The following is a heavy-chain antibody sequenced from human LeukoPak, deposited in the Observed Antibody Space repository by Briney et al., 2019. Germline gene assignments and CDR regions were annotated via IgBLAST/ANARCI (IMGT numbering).Heavy chain of an antibody. CDR1: GGSISSGDYY. Sequence: SQTLSLTCTVSGGSISSGDYYWSWIRQPAGKGLEWIGSIYYSGSTYYNPSLKSRVTISVDTSKNQFSLKLSSVTAADTAVYYCARQTRLFLPWYFDYWGQGTLVTVSS. J-gene: IGHJ4*02. CDR3: ARQTRLFLPWYFDY. V-gene: IGHV4-30-2*03. CDR2: IYYSGST. D-gene: IGHD3-3*01.